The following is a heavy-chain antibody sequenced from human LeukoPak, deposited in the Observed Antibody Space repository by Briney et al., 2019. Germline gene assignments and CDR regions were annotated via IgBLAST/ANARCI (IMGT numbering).Heavy chain of an antibody. CDR3: AKDLAVARVGLFDY. J-gene: IGHJ4*02. Sequence: GGSLRLSCAASGFTFSSYAMSWVRQAPGKGLEWVSAISGSGGSTYYADSVKGRFPISRDNSKNTLYLQMNSLRAEDTAVYYCAKDLAVARVGLFDYWGQGTLVTVSS. V-gene: IGHV3-23*01. CDR2: ISGSGGST. CDR1: GFTFSSYA. D-gene: IGHD6-19*01.